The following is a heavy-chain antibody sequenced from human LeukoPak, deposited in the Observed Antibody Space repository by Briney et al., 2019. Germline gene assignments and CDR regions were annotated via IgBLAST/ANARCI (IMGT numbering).Heavy chain of an antibody. J-gene: IGHJ4*02. CDR2: INPSGGST. V-gene: IGHV1-46*01. CDR3: ARRVPGYSSGWYQIDC. Sequence: ASVKVSCKASGYTFTSYYMHWVRQAPGQGLEWMGIINPSGGSTSYAQKFQGRVTMTRDTSTSTVYMELSSLRSEDTAVYYCARRVPGYSSGWYQIDCWGQGTLVTVSS. D-gene: IGHD6-19*01. CDR1: GYTFTSYY.